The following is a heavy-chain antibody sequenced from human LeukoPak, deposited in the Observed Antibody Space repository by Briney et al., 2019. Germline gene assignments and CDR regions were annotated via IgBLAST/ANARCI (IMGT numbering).Heavy chain of an antibody. CDR2: IYSGGST. CDR1: GFTVSSNY. J-gene: IGHJ3*02. V-gene: IGHV3-53*01. Sequence: PGGSLRLSCAASGFTVSSNYMSWVRQAPGKGLEWVSVIYSGGSTYYADSVKGRFTISRDNSKNTLYLQMNSLRAEDTAVYYCASYSSSWYSNAFDIWGQGTMVTVSS. D-gene: IGHD6-13*01. CDR3: ASYSSSWYSNAFDI.